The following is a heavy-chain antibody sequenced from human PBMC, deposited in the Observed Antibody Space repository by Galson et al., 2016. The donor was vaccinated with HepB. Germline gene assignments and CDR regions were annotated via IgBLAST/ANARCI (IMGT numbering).Heavy chain of an antibody. J-gene: IGHJ4*02. D-gene: IGHD3-10*01. CDR2: ISYHGTTA. CDR1: GFTFSDYA. Sequence: SLRLSCAASGFTFSDYAIQWVRQAPGKGLEWVSVISYHGTTAYYADSLKGRFTVSRDNSKNPLYLHLSSLRFEDTAIYYCARGNYYGSGSYSYGAFYWGQGTVVTVSS. V-gene: IGHV3-30*04. CDR3: ARGNYYGSGSYSYGAFY.